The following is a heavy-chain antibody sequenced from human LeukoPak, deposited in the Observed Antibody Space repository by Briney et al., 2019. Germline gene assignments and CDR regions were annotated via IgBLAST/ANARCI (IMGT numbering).Heavy chain of an antibody. CDR1: GFTFSSYA. CDR2: ISSNGGST. J-gene: IGHJ4*02. D-gene: IGHD1-26*01. V-gene: IGHV3-64*01. CDR3: AKSEVGATTVRNFDY. Sequence: GGSLRLSCAASGFTFSSYAMHWVRQAPGKGLEYVSAISSNGGSTYYANSVKGRFTISRDNSKNTLYLQMGSLRAEDMAVYYCAKSEVGATTVRNFDYWGQGTLVTVSS.